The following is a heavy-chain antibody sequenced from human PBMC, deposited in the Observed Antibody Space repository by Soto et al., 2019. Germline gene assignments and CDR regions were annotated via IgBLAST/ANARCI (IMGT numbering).Heavy chain of an antibody. J-gene: IGHJ4*02. Sequence: QIALQESGPTVVKPTQTLTLTCTFSGFSLTTTGVGVGWIRHSPGKALEWLAMVYWNDERRYSPSLKSRLTITQDNSKDQVVLTMTYMVPVDTATYFCAHYDSSGSFSQFDSWGQGTLVTVSS. CDR3: AHYDSSGSFSQFDS. D-gene: IGHD3-22*01. CDR2: VYWNDER. V-gene: IGHV2-5*01. CDR1: GFSLTTTGVG.